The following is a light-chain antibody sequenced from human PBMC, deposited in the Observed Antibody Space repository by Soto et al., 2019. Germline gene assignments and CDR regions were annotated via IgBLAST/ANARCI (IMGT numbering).Light chain of an antibody. CDR2: DVT. J-gene: IGLJ2*01. CDR3: SSYTSSSTLVV. V-gene: IGLV2-14*01. Sequence: QSALTQPASVSGSPGQSITISCTGTSSDIGDYDYVSWYQHLPGKAPKLLIFDVTHRPSGVSDRFSGSKSGNTASLTISGVRPEDEADYYCSSYTSSSTLVVFGGGTKLTVL. CDR1: SSDIGDYDY.